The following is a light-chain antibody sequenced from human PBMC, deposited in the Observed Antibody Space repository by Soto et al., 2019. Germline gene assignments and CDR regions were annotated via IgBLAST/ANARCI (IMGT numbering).Light chain of an antibody. CDR1: QSVGSY. Sequence: EIVLTQSPATLSLSSGKRATFSCRASQSVGSYLGWYQQKPGQPPRLLIYDASNRATGIPARFSGSGSGTDFTLTISSLEHEDVAVYYCQQRSIWPRNTFGLGTKLEIK. J-gene: IGKJ2*01. CDR2: DAS. V-gene: IGKV3-11*01. CDR3: QQRSIWPRNT.